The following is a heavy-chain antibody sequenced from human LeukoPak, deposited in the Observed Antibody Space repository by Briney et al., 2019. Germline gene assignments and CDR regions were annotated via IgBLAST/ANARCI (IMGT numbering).Heavy chain of an antibody. Sequence: PGGSLRLSCAASGFTFSSYSMNWVRQAPGKGLEWVSAISGSGGSTYYADSVKGRFTISRDNSKNTLYLQMNSLRAEDTAVYYCAKRVYGSGSYSFDYWGQGTLVTVSS. D-gene: IGHD3-10*01. V-gene: IGHV3-23*01. CDR1: GFTFSSYS. J-gene: IGHJ4*02. CDR2: ISGSGGST. CDR3: AKRVYGSGSYSFDY.